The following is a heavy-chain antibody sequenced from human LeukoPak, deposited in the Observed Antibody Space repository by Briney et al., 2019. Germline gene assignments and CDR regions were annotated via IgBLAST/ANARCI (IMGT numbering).Heavy chain of an antibody. CDR1: GGSFSGYY. CDR2: INHSGST. J-gene: IGHJ3*02. Sequence: PSETLSLTCAVYGGSFSGYYWSWIRQPPGKGLEWIGEINHSGSTNYNPSLKSRVTISVDTSKNQFSLKLSSVTAADTAVYYCARPARYCSSTSCARGAFDIWGQGTMVTVSS. V-gene: IGHV4-34*01. CDR3: ARPARYCSSTSCARGAFDI. D-gene: IGHD2-2*01.